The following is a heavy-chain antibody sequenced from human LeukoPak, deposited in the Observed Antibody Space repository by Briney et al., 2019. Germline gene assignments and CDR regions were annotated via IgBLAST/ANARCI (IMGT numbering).Heavy chain of an antibody. CDR3: AGVYVRTDYGDLGFDY. J-gene: IGHJ4*02. V-gene: IGHV3-48*03. CDR2: ISGSGNSI. Sequence: GGSLRLSCAGSGFTFSSYEMNWIRQAPGKGLEWVSYISGSGNSIYYADSMKGRFTISRDNAKNSLFLQMNSLRAEDTAVYYCAGVYVRTDYGDLGFDYWGQGTLVTVSS. D-gene: IGHD4-17*01. CDR1: GFTFSSYE.